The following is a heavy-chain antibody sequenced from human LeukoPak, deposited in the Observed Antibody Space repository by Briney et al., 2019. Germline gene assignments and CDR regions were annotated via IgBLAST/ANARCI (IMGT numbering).Heavy chain of an antibody. CDR2: LNSDGSST. CDR1: GFTFSDYW. V-gene: IGHV3-74*01. J-gene: IGHJ4*02. D-gene: IGHD3-10*01. Sequence: PGGSLRLSCAASGFTFSDYWMHWVRQAPGKGLVWVSRLNSDGSSTIYADSVKGRFTISRDNAENTLYLQMNSLRAEDTAVYYCARGLGGTGDYWGQGALVTVSS. CDR3: ARGLGGTGDY.